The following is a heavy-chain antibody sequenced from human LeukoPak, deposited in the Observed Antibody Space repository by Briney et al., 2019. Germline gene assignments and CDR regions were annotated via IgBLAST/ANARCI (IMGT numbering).Heavy chain of an antibody. CDR1: GYSISSGYY. CDR3: ARAGRYFDSFDY. J-gene: IGHJ4*02. Sequence: PSETLSLTFTVSGYSISSGYYWGWIRQPPGKGLEWIGSIYHSGSTYYNPSLKSRVTISVDTSKNQFSLKLSSVTAADTAVYYCARAGRYFDSFDYWGQGTLVTASS. D-gene: IGHD3-9*01. V-gene: IGHV4-38-2*02. CDR2: IYHSGST.